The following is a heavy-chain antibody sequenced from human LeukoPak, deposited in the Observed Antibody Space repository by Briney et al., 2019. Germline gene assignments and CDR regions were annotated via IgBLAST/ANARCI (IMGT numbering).Heavy chain of an antibody. CDR3: ARTLVWRLNPYYYYYYYMDV. Sequence: PSETLSLTCTVSGGSISSYYWSWIRQPAGKGLEWIGRIYTSGSTNYNPSLKSRVTMSVDTSKNQFSLKLSSVTAADTAVYYCARTLVWRLNPYYYYYYYMDVWGKGTTVTVSS. V-gene: IGHV4-4*07. J-gene: IGHJ6*03. CDR1: GGSISSYY. CDR2: IYTSGST. D-gene: IGHD3-3*01.